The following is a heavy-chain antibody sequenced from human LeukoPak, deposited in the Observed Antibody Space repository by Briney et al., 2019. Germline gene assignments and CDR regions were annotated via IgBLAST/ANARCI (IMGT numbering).Heavy chain of an antibody. D-gene: IGHD3-22*01. CDR1: GFTFGDYS. CDR3: TRGGYYDSPPGYFDY. CDR2: IRSKAYGWTTDYGGTT. Sequence: GGSVRLSCPASGFTFGDYSMSWLRQAPGKGLEGVGFIRSKAYGWTTDYGGTTQYAASVKGRFTISRDDSKSIAYLQRNSLKTEDTAVYYCTRGGYYDSPPGYFDYWGQGTLGSVSS. J-gene: IGHJ4*02. V-gene: IGHV3-49*03.